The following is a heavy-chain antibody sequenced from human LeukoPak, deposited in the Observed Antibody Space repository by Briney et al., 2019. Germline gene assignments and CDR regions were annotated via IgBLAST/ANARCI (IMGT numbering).Heavy chain of an antibody. Sequence: SETLSLTCTVSGGSITSNSYYWGWIRQPPGKGLEWIGSIYYSGNTYYNASLKSQVSISIDTSKNQFSLRLTSVTAADTAVYYCARQTGSGLFILPGGQGTLVTVSS. CDR3: ARQTGSGLFILP. CDR2: IYYSGNT. V-gene: IGHV4-39*01. CDR1: GGSITSNSYY. D-gene: IGHD3/OR15-3a*01. J-gene: IGHJ4*02.